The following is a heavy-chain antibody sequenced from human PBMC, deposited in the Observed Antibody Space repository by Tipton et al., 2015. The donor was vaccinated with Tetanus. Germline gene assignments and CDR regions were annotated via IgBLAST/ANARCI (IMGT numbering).Heavy chain of an antibody. D-gene: IGHD3-10*01. V-gene: IGHV3-48*02. CDR3: SRGGLPRPGADAFDF. Sequence: SLRLSCAASGFTLSRYTLNWVRQAPGKGLDWVSHISGSGEIVHYADSVKGRFTISRDNSKNSLYLQMDSLRDEDSAVYYCSRGGLPRPGADAFDFWGQGALVTVSS. CDR1: GFTLSRYT. J-gene: IGHJ3*01. CDR2: ISGSGEIV.